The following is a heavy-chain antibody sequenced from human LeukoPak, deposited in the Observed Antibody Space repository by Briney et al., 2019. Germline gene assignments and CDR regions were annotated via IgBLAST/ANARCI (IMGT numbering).Heavy chain of an antibody. CDR3: ARYRFGDSPRYFLDY. CDR1: GGSISSGDYY. D-gene: IGHD4-17*01. J-gene: IGHJ4*02. V-gene: IGHV4-31*03. Sequence: SQTLSLTCTVSGGSISSGDYYWSWIRQHPGKGLEWIVYIYYSGSTYYNLSLKSRLTISVDTSKNQFSLKVSSVTAADTAVYYCARYRFGDSPRYFLDYWGQGTLVFVSS. CDR2: IYYSGST.